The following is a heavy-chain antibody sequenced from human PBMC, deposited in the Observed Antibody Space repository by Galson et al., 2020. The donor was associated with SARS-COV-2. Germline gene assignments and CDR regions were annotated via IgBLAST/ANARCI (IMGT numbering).Heavy chain of an antibody. D-gene: IGHD3-16*01. CDR1: GFTFSSYA. CDR2: ISYDGSNK. J-gene: IGHJ6*03. V-gene: IGHV3-30*04. Sequence: GGSLKISCAASGFTFSSYAMHWVRQAPGKGLEWVAVISYDGSNKYYADSVKGRFTISRDNSKNTLYLQMNSLRAEDTAVYYCARGGLLWGYYYYMDVWGKGTTVTVSS. CDR3: ARGGLLWGYYYYMDV.